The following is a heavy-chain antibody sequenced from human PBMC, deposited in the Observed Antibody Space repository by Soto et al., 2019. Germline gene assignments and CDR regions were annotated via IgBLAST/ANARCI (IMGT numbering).Heavy chain of an antibody. D-gene: IGHD3-3*01. CDR2: IYYSGST. J-gene: IGHJ6*03. Sequence: SETLSLTCTVSGGSISSYYWSWIRQPPGKGLEWIGYIYYSGSTNYNPSLKSRVTISVDTSKNQFSLKLSSVTAADTAVYYCARVTIFDQYYYYYMDVWGKWTTVTVSS. V-gene: IGHV4-59*01. CDR1: GGSISSYY. CDR3: ARVTIFDQYYYYYMDV.